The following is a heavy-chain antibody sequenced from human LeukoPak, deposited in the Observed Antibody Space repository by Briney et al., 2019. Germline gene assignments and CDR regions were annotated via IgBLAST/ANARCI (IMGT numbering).Heavy chain of an antibody. J-gene: IGHJ6*02. CDR3: ARGGDSSGWYQYYYYYYGMDV. CDR1: GGSISSYY. Sequence: SETLSLTCAVSGGSISSYYWSWIRQPPGKGLEWIGYIYYSGSTNYNPSLKSRVTISVDTSKNQFSLKLSSVTAADTAVYYCARGGDSSGWYQYYYYYYGMDVWGQGTTVTVSS. D-gene: IGHD6-19*01. CDR2: IYYSGST. V-gene: IGHV4-59*01.